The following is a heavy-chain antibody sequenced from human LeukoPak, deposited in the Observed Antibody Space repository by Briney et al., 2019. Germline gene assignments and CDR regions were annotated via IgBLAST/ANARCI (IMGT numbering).Heavy chain of an antibody. CDR3: ARHSRRGMYYYDSSGYLNWFDP. CDR1: GGSFSGYY. CDR2: INHSGST. J-gene: IGHJ5*02. V-gene: IGHV4-34*01. D-gene: IGHD3-22*01. Sequence: TPSETLSLTCAVYGGSFSGYYWSWIRQPPGKGLEWIGEINHSGSTNYNPSLKSRVTISVDTSKNQFSLKLSSVTAADTAVYYCARHSRRGMYYYDSSGYLNWFDPWGQGTLVTVSS.